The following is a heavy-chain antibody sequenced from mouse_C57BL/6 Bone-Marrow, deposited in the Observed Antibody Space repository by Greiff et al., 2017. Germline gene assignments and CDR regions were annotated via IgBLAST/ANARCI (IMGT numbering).Heavy chain of an antibody. Sequence: EVHLVESGGGLVKPGGSLKLSCAASGFTFSSYTMSWVRQTPEKRLEWVATISGGGGNTYYPDSVKGRFTISRDNAKNTLYLQMSSLRSEDTALYYCARQGRFITTVVARAMDYWGQGTSVTVSS. CDR1: GFTFSSYT. V-gene: IGHV5-9*01. CDR3: ARQGRFITTVVARAMDY. CDR2: ISGGGGNT. D-gene: IGHD1-1*01. J-gene: IGHJ4*01.